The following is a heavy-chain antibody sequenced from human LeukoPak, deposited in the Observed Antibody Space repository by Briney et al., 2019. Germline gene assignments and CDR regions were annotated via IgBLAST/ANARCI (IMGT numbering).Heavy chain of an antibody. CDR2: IYLGDSDT. CDR1: GYSFNSYW. CDR3: ARNTGYMYGEFDY. Sequence: GESLKISCKGSGYSFNSYWIGWVRQMPGKGLEWMGMIYLGDSDTRYSPSFQGQVTISADKSISTAYLQWTSLKASDSAMYYCARNTGYMYGEFDYWGQGTLVTVSS. D-gene: IGHD5-18*01. J-gene: IGHJ4*02. V-gene: IGHV5-51*01.